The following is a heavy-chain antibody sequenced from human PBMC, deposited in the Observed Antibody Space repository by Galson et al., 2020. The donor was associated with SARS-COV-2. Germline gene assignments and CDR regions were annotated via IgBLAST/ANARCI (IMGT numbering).Heavy chain of an antibody. J-gene: IGHJ4*02. V-gene: IGHV3-30*03. CDR2: ISYDGSNK. CDR1: GFTFSSYG. CDR3: AREPPPELRYFDWLLSYYFDY. Sequence: QLGESLKISCAASGFTFSSYGMHWVRQAPGKGLEWVAVISYDGSNKYYADSVKGRFTISRDNAKNSLYLQMNSLRAEDTAVYYCAREPPPELRYFDWLLSYYFDYWGQGTLVTVSS. D-gene: IGHD3-9*01.